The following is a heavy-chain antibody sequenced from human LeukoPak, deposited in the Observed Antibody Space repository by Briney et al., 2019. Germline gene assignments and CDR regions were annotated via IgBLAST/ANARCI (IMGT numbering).Heavy chain of an antibody. CDR2: IYYSGST. V-gene: IGHV4-39*07. J-gene: IGHJ3*02. Sequence: SETLSLTCTVSGDSISSSSYYWGWIRQPPGKELEWIGSIYYSGSTYYNPSLNSRVTISVDTSKNQFSLKLSSVTAAGTAVYYCARDYLGGNPDAFDIWGQGTMVTDSS. CDR1: GDSISSSSYY. D-gene: IGHD4-23*01. CDR3: ARDYLGGNPDAFDI.